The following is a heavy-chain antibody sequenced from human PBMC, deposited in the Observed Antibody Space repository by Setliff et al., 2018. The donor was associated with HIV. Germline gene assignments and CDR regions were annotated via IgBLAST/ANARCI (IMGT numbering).Heavy chain of an antibody. J-gene: IGHJ4*02. CDR2: IYSGGST. D-gene: IGHD2-2*01. V-gene: IGHV3-66*01. CDR1: GFTVSSNY. Sequence: PGGSLRLSCAASGFTVSSNYMSWVRQAPGKGLEWVSVIYSGGSTYYADSVKGRFTISRDNSKNTLYLQMNSLRAEDTAVYYCAKDRGEVPTAFFDYWGQGTLVTVSS. CDR3: AKDRGEVPTAFFDY.